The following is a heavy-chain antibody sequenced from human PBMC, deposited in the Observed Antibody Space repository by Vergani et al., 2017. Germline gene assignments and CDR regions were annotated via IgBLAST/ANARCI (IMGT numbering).Heavy chain of an antibody. J-gene: IGHJ6*02. Sequence: QVQLVQSGAEVGKPGASVKISCKASGYTFTAYYIHWVRQAPEQGLEWVGVISPDGFSTFYAQKFQGRVTITRDTSTSTVYVEVTSLRSEDTAVYYCATPRLRFSYYYYYGMDVWGQGTTVTVSS. CDR1: GYTFTAYY. CDR2: ISPDGFST. D-gene: IGHD5-12*01. CDR3: ATPRLRFSYYYYYGMDV. V-gene: IGHV1-46*01.